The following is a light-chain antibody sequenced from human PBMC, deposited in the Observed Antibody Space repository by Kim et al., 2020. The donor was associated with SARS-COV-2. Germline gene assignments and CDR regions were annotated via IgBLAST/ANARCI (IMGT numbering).Light chain of an antibody. J-gene: IGKJ4*01. CDR2: GAS. V-gene: IGKV3-20*01. CDR3: QQYSSSRGS. Sequence: FSPGERAAPPCRASQSVTSSYLAWYQHKPGQAPRLLIYGASSRATGIADRFSGSGSGTDFTLTISRLEPEDYAVYYCQQYSSSRGSFGGGTKLEI. CDR1: QSVTSSY.